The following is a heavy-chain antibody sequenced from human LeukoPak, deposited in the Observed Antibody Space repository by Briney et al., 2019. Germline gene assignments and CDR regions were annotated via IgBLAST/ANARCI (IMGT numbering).Heavy chain of an antibody. Sequence: VASVKVSCKASGYTFTSYGISWVRQAPGQGLEWMGWISAYNGNTNYAQKLQGRVTMTTDTSTSTAYMELRSLRSDDTAVYYCARMDTAMVTFDYFDYWGREPWSPSPQ. J-gene: IGHJ4*02. CDR1: GYTFTSYG. D-gene: IGHD5-18*01. CDR2: ISAYNGNT. CDR3: ARMDTAMVTFDYFDY. V-gene: IGHV1-18*04.